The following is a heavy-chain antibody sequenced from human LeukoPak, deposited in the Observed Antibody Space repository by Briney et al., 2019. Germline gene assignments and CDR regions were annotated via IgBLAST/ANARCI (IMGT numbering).Heavy chain of an antibody. CDR1: GYTFTSYG. D-gene: IGHD3-9*01. J-gene: IGHJ6*03. CDR3: ARGGYDILTGYYTNPYYYYMDV. CDR2: ISAYNGNT. Sequence: PGASVKVSCTASGYTFTSYGISWVRQAPGQGLEWMGWISAYNGNTNYAQKLQGRVTMTTDTSTSTAYMELRSLRSDDTAVYYCARGGYDILTGYYTNPYYYYMDVWGKGTTVTISS. V-gene: IGHV1-18*01.